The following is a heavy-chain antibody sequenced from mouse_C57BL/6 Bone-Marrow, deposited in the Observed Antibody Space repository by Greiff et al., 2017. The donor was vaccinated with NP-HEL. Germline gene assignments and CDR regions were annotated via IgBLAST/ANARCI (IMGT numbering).Heavy chain of an antibody. CDR1: GYTFTDYY. CDR3: ASKGFAY. J-gene: IGHJ3*01. CDR2: INPNNGGT. Sequence: EVQLQQSGPELVKPGASVKISCKASGYTFTDYYMNWVKQSHGKSLEWIGDINPNNGGTSYNQKFKGKATLTVDKSSSIAYMELRSLTSEDSAVYYCASKGFAYWGQGTLVTVSA. V-gene: IGHV1-26*01.